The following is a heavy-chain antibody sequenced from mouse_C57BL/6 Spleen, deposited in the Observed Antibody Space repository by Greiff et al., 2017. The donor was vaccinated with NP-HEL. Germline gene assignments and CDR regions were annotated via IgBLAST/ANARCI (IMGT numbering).Heavy chain of an antibody. CDR1: GYTFTSYW. CDR3: ARSTMVTTAYAMDY. V-gene: IGHV1-55*01. CDR2: IYPGSGST. D-gene: IGHD2-2*01. Sequence: VQLQQSGAELVKPGASVKMSCKASGYTFTSYWITWVKQRPGQGLEWIGDIYPGSGSTNYNEKFTSKATLTVDTSSSTAYMQLSSLTSEDSAVYYCARSTMVTTAYAMDYWGQGTSVTVSS. J-gene: IGHJ4*01.